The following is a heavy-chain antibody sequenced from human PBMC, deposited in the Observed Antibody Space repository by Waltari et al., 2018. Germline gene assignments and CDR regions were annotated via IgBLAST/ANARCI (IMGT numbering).Heavy chain of an antibody. CDR2: IYYSGST. D-gene: IGHD6-19*01. Sequence: QLQLPESGPGLVKPSETLSLTCPVSGRSLPSRSAYWGGCRLPPGKGLEWIGSIYYSGSTYYNPSLKSRVTISVDTSKNQFSLKLSSVTAADTAVYYCARDQEYSSGWYDYWGQGTLVTVSS. V-gene: IGHV4-39*07. CDR1: GRSLPSRSAY. J-gene: IGHJ4*02. CDR3: ARDQEYSSGWYDY.